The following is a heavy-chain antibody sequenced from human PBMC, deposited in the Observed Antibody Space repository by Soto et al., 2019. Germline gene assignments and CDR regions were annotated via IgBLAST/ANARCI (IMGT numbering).Heavy chain of an antibody. J-gene: IGHJ4*02. Sequence: PLETLSLTCTVSGGSITSSSYYWGWIRQPPGKGLEWIGSIYYSGSTYYNPSLKSRVSMSVDTSKNQFSLKLSSVTAADTAVYHCARQGAYFHESSGYEFDYWGQGTLVTVS. D-gene: IGHD3-22*01. CDR3: ARQGAYFHESSGYEFDY. CDR2: IYYSGST. CDR1: GGSITSSSYY. V-gene: IGHV4-39*01.